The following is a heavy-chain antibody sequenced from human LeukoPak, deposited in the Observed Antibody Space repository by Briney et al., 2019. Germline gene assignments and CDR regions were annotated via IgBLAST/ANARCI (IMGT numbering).Heavy chain of an antibody. CDR3: ARTDRDGYNY. CDR2: IIPILGIA. CDR1: GGTFSSYA. Sequence: SVKVSCKASGGTFSSYAISWVRQAPGQGLEWMGRIIPILGIANYAQKFQGRVTITADRSTSTAYMELSSLRSEDTAVYYCARTDRDGYNYWGQGTLVTVSP. V-gene: IGHV1-69*04. J-gene: IGHJ4*02. D-gene: IGHD5-24*01.